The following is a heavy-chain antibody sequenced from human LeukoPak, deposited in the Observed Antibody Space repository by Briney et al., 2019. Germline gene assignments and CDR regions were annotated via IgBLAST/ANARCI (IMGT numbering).Heavy chain of an antibody. D-gene: IGHD3-9*01. CDR2: ISGSGGST. V-gene: IGHV3-23*01. CDR1: GFTFSSYA. CDR3: ARVGVFTGYSFDY. Sequence: PGGSLRLSCAASGFTFSSYAMSWVRQAPGKGLEWVSAISGSGGSTYYADSVKGRFTISRDNSKNTLYLQMNSLRAEDTAVYYCARVGVFTGYSFDYWGQGTLVTVSS. J-gene: IGHJ4*02.